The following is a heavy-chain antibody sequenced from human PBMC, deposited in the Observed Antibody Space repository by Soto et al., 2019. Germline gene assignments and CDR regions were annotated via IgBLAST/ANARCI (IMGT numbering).Heavy chain of an antibody. CDR2: INPNTGNT. Sequence: QVQLVQSGADLKKPGASVKVSCKTSGYTFSGHFLQWVRQAPGAGPEGMGWINPNTGNTKYGQKFEGRVTMTGDMSSSTAYMELTRLTVDDTAVYFCASAGSYCSGGSCSFAYWGQGSLVTVSS. D-gene: IGHD2-15*01. J-gene: IGHJ4*02. CDR3: ASAGSYCSGGSCSFAY. V-gene: IGHV1-2*02. CDR1: GYTFSGHF.